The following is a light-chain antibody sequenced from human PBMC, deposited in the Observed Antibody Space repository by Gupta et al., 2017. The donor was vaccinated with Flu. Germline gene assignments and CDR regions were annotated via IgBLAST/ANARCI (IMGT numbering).Light chain of an antibody. J-gene: IGKJ4*01. CDR2: DAS. V-gene: IGKV3-11*01. CDR3: QQRSNWLT. Sequence: ELVLTQSPATLSLSPGERATLSCRASQSVSSYLAWYQRKPGQAPRLLIYDASNRATGIPARCSGSGSGTDFTLTISSLEPEDFAVYYCQQRSNWLTFGGGTKVEIK. CDR1: QSVSSY.